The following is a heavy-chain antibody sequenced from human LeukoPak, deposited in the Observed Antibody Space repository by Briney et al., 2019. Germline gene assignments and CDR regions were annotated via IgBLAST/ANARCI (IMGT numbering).Heavy chain of an antibody. J-gene: IGHJ4*02. CDR2: IKQDGSEK. Sequence: GGSLRLSCAASGFTFSSYWMSWVRQAPGKGLEWVANIKQDGSEKYYVDSVKGRFTISRDNAKNSLYLQMNSLRAEDTAVYYCARKETGYSSSRYFDYWGQGTLVTVSS. D-gene: IGHD6-13*01. CDR3: ARKETGYSSSRYFDY. V-gene: IGHV3-7*01. CDR1: GFTFSSYW.